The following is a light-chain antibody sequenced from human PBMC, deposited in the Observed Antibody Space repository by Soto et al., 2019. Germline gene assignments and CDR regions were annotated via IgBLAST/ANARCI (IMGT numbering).Light chain of an antibody. CDR2: DVN. V-gene: IGLV2-11*01. CDR3: CSYAGSSTGV. J-gene: IGLJ3*02. CDR1: SSDVGAYNY. Sequence: QSALTQPRSVSGSPGQSVTISCTGTSSDVGAYNYVSWYQQHPVKAPKLMIYDVNKRPSGVPDRFSGSKSGNTASLTISGLQAEDEADYYCCSYAGSSTGVFGGGTKLTVL.